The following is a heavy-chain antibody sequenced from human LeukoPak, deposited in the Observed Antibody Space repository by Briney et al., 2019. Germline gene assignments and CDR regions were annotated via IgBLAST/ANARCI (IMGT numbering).Heavy chain of an antibody. CDR2: ISHDGNNK. D-gene: IGHD6-13*01. J-gene: IGHJ3*02. V-gene: IGHV3-30*18. Sequence: GGSLRLSCAASGFTFSSYGMHWVRQAPGKGLEWVTVISHDGNNKYYADSVKGRFTVSRDNSKNTLDLQMNSLRPEDTAVYYCAKARRERWYGDAFDIWGQGTMVTVPS. CDR3: AKARRERWYGDAFDI. CDR1: GFTFSSYG.